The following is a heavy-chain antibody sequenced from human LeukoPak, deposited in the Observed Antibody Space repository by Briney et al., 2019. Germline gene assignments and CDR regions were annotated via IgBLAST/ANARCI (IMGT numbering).Heavy chain of an antibody. CDR3: ATVSFREWLLADYYYGMDV. V-gene: IGHV1-24*01. CDR2: FDPEDGET. CDR1: GYTLTELS. J-gene: IGHJ6*02. D-gene: IGHD3-3*01. Sequence: ASVKVSCKVSGYTLTELSMHWVRQAPGKGLEWMGGFDPEDGETIYAQKFQGRVTITEDTSTDTAYMELSSLRSEDTAVYYCATVSFREWLLADYYYGMDVWGQGTTVTVSS.